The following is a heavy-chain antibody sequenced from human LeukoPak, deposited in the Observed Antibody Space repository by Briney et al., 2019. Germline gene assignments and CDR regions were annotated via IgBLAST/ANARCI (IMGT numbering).Heavy chain of an antibody. V-gene: IGHV1-8*01. Sequence: GASVKVSCKASGDTFTTYALNWVRQATGQGLEWMGWMNPSIGNTGYAQKFQGSVTMTRNNSITTAYMELSNLTSEDTAVYYCARRIRGARTDYWGQGTLVTVSS. CDR1: GDTFTTYA. CDR3: ARRIRGARTDY. D-gene: IGHD3-10*01. CDR2: MNPSIGNT. J-gene: IGHJ4*02.